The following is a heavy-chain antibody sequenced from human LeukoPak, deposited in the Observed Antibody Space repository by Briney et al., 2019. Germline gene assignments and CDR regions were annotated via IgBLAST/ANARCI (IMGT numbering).Heavy chain of an antibody. V-gene: IGHV4-34*01. CDR1: GGSFSGYY. Sequence: SETLSLTCAVYGGSFSGYYWSWIRQPPGKGLEWIGEINHSGSTNYNPSLKSRVTISVDTSKNQFSLKLSSVTAADTAVYYCASAGGDCSSTSCYAHVFDYWGQGTLVTVSS. CDR3: ASAGGDCSSTSCYAHVFDY. J-gene: IGHJ4*02. D-gene: IGHD2-2*01. CDR2: INHSGST.